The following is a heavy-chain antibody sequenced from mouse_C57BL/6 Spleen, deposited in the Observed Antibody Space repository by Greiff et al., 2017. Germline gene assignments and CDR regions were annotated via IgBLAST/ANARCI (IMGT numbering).Heavy chain of an antibody. V-gene: IGHV1-5*01. CDR3: TKDRNWYYFDY. D-gene: IGHD4-1*01. Sequence: EVQRVESGTVLARPGASVKMSCKTSGYTFTSYWMHWVKQRPGQGLEWIGAIYPGNSDTRYNQKFKGKAKLTAVTSASTAYMELSSLTNEDSAVYYCTKDRNWYYFDYWGQGTTLTVSS. CDR2: IYPGNSDT. CDR1: GYTFTSYW. J-gene: IGHJ2*01.